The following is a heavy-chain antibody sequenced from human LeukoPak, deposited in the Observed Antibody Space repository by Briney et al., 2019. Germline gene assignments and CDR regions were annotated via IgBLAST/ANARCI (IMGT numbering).Heavy chain of an antibody. V-gene: IGHV4-59*01. Sequence: SETLSLTCTVSGGSISSYYWGWLRQPRGKGREWLGYIYYSGRTNYNTSRKRRVTISVATSKNQFSLKLSSVTAADTAVYYCARAYSSSSSPLYNWFDPWGQGTLATVSS. J-gene: IGHJ5*02. D-gene: IGHD6-13*01. CDR1: GGSISSYY. CDR2: IYYSGRT. CDR3: ARAYSSSSSPLYNWFDP.